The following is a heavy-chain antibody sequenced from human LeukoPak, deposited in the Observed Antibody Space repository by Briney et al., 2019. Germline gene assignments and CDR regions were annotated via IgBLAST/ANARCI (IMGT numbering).Heavy chain of an antibody. D-gene: IGHD3-9*01. CDR2: INHSGST. V-gene: IGHV4-34*01. Sequence: SETLSLTCAVYGGSFSGYYWSWIRQPPGKGLEWIGEINHSGSTNYNPSLKSRVTISVDTSKNQFSLKLSSVTAADTAVYYCARRSIRYFDWPHPSSRGGYFDYWGQGTLVTVSS. J-gene: IGHJ4*02. CDR1: GGSFSGYY. CDR3: ARRSIRYFDWPHPSSRGGYFDY.